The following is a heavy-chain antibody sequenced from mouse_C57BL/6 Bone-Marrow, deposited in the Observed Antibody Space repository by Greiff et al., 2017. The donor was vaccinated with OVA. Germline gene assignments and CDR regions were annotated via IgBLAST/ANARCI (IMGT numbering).Heavy chain of an antibody. V-gene: IGHV1-47*01. CDR1: GYTFTTYP. Sequence: VKLQESGAELVKPGASVKMSCKASGYTFTTYPIEWMKQNHGKSLEWIGNFHPYNDDTKYNEKFKGKATLTVEKSSSTVYLELSRLTSDDSAVYYCARRGDGYYLYFDYWGQGTTLTVSS. CDR3: ARRGDGYYLYFDY. CDR2: FHPYNDDT. J-gene: IGHJ2*01. D-gene: IGHD2-3*01.